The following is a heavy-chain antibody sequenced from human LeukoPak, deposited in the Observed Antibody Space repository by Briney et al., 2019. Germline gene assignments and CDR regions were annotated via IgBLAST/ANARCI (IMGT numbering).Heavy chain of an antibody. Sequence: GASVKVSRKASGGTFSSYAISWVRQAPGQGLEWMGGIIPIFGSANYAQKFQGRVTITADESTSTAYMELSSLRSEDTAVYYCARRGILTGFLFDYWGQGTLVTVSS. V-gene: IGHV1-69*13. CDR2: IIPIFGSA. J-gene: IGHJ4*02. CDR3: ARRGILTGFLFDY. D-gene: IGHD3-9*01. CDR1: GGTFSSYA.